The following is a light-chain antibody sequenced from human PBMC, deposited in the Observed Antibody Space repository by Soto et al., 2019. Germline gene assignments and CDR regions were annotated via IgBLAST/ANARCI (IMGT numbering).Light chain of an antibody. CDR1: QSFSSN. CDR3: QQCYNWPFT. CDR2: GAS. J-gene: IGKJ5*01. Sequence: ITLTQSPATLSVSPGARAPLSGRASQSFSSNLTWQQQRPGQAPRLLIYGASTRATGVPARFSGGGSGTEFTLTISSLQSEDFAVYWCQQCYNWPFTFGPGTRLEIK. V-gene: IGKV3-15*01.